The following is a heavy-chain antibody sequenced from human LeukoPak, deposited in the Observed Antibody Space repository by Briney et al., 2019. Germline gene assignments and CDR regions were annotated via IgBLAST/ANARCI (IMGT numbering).Heavy chain of an antibody. D-gene: IGHD6-19*01. CDR1: GFTFSSYE. J-gene: IGHJ4*02. V-gene: IGHV3-48*03. Sequence: GGSLRLSCAASGFTFSSYEMNWVRQAPGKGLEWVSYISSSGSTINYADSVKGRFTISRDNAKNSLYLQMNSLRAEDTAVYYCASSGWYVAFGDYFDYWGQGTLVTVSS. CDR2: ISSSGSTI. CDR3: ASSGWYVAFGDYFDY.